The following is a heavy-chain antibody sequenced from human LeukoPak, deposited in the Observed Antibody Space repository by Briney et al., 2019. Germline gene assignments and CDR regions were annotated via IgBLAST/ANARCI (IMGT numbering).Heavy chain of an antibody. D-gene: IGHD5-24*01. CDR3: ARHPPRESRGNAFDI. J-gene: IGHJ3*02. CDR1: GGSFSGYY. Sequence: PSETLSLTCAVYGGSFSGYYWSWIRQPPGKGLEWIGEINHSGSTNYNPSLKSRVTISVDTSKNQFSLKLSSVTAADTALYYCARHPPRESRGNAFDIWGQGTVVTVSS. V-gene: IGHV4-34*01. CDR2: INHSGST.